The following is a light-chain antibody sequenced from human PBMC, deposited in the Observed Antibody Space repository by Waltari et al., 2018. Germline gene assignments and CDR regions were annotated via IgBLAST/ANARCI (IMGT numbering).Light chain of an antibody. Sequence: QSVLTQAPSVSGAPGQRVTISCPGSSSHTGGGYAVTWYQQLPGTVPKLLIYGNTNRPSGVPDRFSGSKSGTSASLAITGLQAEDEADYYCQSYDSSLRGWVFGGGTKLTVL. CDR1: SSHTGGGYA. CDR2: GNT. J-gene: IGLJ3*02. V-gene: IGLV1-40*01. CDR3: QSYDSSLRGWV.